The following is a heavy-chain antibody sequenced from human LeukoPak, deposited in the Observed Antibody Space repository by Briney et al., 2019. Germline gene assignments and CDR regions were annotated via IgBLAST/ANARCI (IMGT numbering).Heavy chain of an antibody. J-gene: IGHJ1*01. Sequence: ASVKVSCKASGYTFTGYYMHWVRQAPGQGLEWMGWINPNSGDSNYEQKFQGRVTMTRDTSISTAYMELSRLRSDDTAVYYCARVLIAASLCYWGQGTLVTVSS. CDR3: ARVLIAASLCY. CDR2: INPNSGDS. CDR1: GYTFTGYY. D-gene: IGHD6-13*01. V-gene: IGHV1-2*02.